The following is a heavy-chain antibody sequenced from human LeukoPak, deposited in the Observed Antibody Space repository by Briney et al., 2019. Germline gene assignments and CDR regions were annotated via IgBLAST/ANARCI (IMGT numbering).Heavy chain of an antibody. V-gene: IGHV3-7*01. CDR1: GFTFSSYA. D-gene: IGHD3-22*01. CDR2: IKQDGSEK. Sequence: PRGSLRLSCAASGFTFSSYAMHWVRQAPGKGLEWVANIKQDGSEKYYVDSVKGRFTISRDNAKNSLYLQMNSLRAEDTAVYYCARDLRYYYDSSGYYFAFDIWGQGTMVTVSS. J-gene: IGHJ3*02. CDR3: ARDLRYYYDSSGYYFAFDI.